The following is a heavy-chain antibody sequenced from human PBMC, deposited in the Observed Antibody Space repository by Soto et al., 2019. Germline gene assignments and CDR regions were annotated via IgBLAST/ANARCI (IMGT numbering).Heavy chain of an antibody. J-gene: IGHJ4*02. Sequence: PGVSLRLSCSSSVFTFIDYSIHLFLQAPVKGLEWVAVISYDGSKKYYADSVKGRFTISRDNSKNPLYLQMNSLRTDDTAVYYCARGSRSIFGVELFECWGMGNLVNVSS. CDR3: ARGSRSIFGVELFEC. CDR2: ISYDGSKK. D-gene: IGHD3-3*01. CDR1: VFTFIDYS. V-gene: IGHV3-30-3*01.